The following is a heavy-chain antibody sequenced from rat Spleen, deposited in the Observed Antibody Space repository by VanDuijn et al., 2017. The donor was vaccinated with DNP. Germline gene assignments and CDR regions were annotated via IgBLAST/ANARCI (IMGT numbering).Heavy chain of an antibody. CDR2: ISYSGTT. CDR1: GYSITSNY. V-gene: IGHV3-1*01. CDR3: ARWVWYFDY. Sequence: EVQLQESGPGLLKPSQSLSLTCSVTGYSITSNYWGWIRKFPGNKMEWIGHISYSGTTTYSQSIKSRISITRDTSKNLFFLHLDSVTTEDTATYYCARWVWYFDYWGQGIMVTVSS. J-gene: IGHJ2*01.